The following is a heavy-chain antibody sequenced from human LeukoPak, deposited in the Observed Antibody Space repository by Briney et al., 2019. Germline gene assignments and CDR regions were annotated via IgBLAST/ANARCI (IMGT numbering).Heavy chain of an antibody. D-gene: IGHD5/OR15-5a*01. CDR3: VKPREQQLLRIAFDV. CDR2: ISTSGSGT. CDR1: GFTFTSFA. Sequence: SGGSLRLSCAASGFTFTSFAMSWVRQAPGKGLEWVSVISTSGSGTYYADSVKGRFTISRDNSKNTLYLQLNNLRAEDTAVYYCVKPREQQLLRIAFDVWGQGTMVTVSS. V-gene: IGHV3-23*01. J-gene: IGHJ3*01.